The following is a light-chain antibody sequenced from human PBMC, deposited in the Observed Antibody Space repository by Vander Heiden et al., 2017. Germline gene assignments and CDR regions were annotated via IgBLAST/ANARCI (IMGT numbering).Light chain of an antibody. CDR3: QQYGSSPRT. Sequence: EIVLTQSPGTRSLSPGERATLSCRARQSVSSSYLAWYQQKPGQAPRLLIYGASSRATGIPDRFSGSGSGTDFTLTISRLDPADFAVYYCQQYGSSPRTFGQGTKVEIK. CDR1: QSVSSSY. CDR2: GAS. V-gene: IGKV3-20*01. J-gene: IGKJ1*01.